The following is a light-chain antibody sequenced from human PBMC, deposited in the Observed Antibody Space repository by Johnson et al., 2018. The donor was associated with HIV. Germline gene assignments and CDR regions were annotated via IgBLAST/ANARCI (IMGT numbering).Light chain of an antibody. J-gene: IGLJ1*01. Sequence: QAVLTQPPSVSAAPGQKVTISCSGSSSNIGNSYVSWYQQLPGTAPKLLIYDNNKRPSGIPARFSGSNSGTSATLGIPGLQPGDEADYYCGTWDSSLIAWSYVFGTGTKVTVL. V-gene: IGLV1-51*01. CDR1: SSNIGNSY. CDR2: DNN. CDR3: GTWDSSLIAWSYV.